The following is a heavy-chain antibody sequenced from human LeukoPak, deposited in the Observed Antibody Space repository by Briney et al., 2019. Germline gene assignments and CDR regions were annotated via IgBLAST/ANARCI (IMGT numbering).Heavy chain of an antibody. CDR3: ARVVVVVAATPYFDY. CDR1: GGSFSGYY. J-gene: IGHJ4*02. Sequence: SETLSLTCAVYGGSFSGYYWGWIRQPPGKGLEWIGSIYYSGSTYYNPSLKSRVTISVDTSKNQFSLKLSSVTAADAAVYYCARVVVVVAATPYFDYWGQGTLVTVSS. CDR2: IYYSGST. V-gene: IGHV4-39*01. D-gene: IGHD2-15*01.